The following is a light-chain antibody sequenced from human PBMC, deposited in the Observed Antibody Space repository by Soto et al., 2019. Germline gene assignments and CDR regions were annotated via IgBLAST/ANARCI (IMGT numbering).Light chain of an antibody. V-gene: IGKV3-20*01. J-gene: IGKJ2*01. Sequence: EIVLTQSPGTLSLSPGERATLSCRASQSVSSSYLAWYQQKPGQAPRLLIYGASSRATGIPDRFSGSGSGTDFTLTISRLEPEDFAVSFCQHYGNSPPFTFGQGTKVEIK. CDR1: QSVSSSY. CDR2: GAS. CDR3: QHYGNSPPFT.